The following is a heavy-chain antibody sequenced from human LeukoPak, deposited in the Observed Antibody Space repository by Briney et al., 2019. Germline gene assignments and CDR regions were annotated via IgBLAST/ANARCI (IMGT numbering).Heavy chain of an antibody. Sequence: SETVSLPCIVSGGSISSYYWSWIRQPPGKGLDWIGNIFYSGSTNYNPSFKSRVTISVDTSKNQFSLKLSSVTAADTAVYYCARDGRYFDWLYGFDYWGQGTLVTVSS. D-gene: IGHD3-9*01. CDR2: IFYSGST. CDR1: GGSISSYY. CDR3: ARDGRYFDWLYGFDY. J-gene: IGHJ4*02. V-gene: IGHV4-59*12.